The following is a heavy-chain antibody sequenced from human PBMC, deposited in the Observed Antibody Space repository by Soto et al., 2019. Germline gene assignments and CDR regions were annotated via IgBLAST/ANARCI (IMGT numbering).Heavy chain of an antibody. CDR2: ISGSGGST. Sequence: PGGALRLSCAASGFTFSSYAMIWVRQAPGKGLEWVSAISGSGGSTYYADSVKGRFTISRDNSKNTLYLQMNSLRAEDTAVYYCAKVPPGYSSGWYWINWGQGTLVTVSS. CDR1: GFTFSSYA. CDR3: AKVPPGYSSGWYWIN. V-gene: IGHV3-23*01. D-gene: IGHD6-19*01. J-gene: IGHJ4*02.